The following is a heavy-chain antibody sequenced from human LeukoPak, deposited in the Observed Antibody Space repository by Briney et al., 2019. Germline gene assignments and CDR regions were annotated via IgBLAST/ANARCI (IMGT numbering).Heavy chain of an antibody. Sequence: SVKVSCRASGFTFGNSAMQWVRQARGQRLEGIGWIVVGSGNTNYAQKFQERVSITRDMSRSTVYMELSSLRSEDTAVYYCAAGYYDILSGWGQGTLVTVSS. CDR1: GFTFGNSA. CDR3: AAGYYDILSG. J-gene: IGHJ4*02. V-gene: IGHV1-58*02. D-gene: IGHD3-9*01. CDR2: IVVGSGNT.